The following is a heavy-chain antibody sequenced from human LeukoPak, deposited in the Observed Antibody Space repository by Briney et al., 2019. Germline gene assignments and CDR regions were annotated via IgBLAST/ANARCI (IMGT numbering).Heavy chain of an antibody. CDR3: ARADYYGSGSYYNWFDP. D-gene: IGHD3-10*01. CDR1: GFTFSSYD. CDR2: INSDGSST. V-gene: IGHV3-74*01. J-gene: IGHJ5*02. Sequence: GGSLRLSCEASGFTFSSYDMHWVRQAPGKGLMWVSRINSDGSSTSYADSVKGRFTISRDNAKNTLYLQMNSLRAEDTAVYYCARADYYGSGSYYNWFDPWGQGTLVTVSS.